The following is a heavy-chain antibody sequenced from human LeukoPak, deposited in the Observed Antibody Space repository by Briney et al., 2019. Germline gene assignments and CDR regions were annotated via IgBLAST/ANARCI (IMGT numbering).Heavy chain of an antibody. J-gene: IGHJ5*02. CDR2: IRSKAYGGTT. V-gene: IGHV3-49*03. D-gene: IGHD2-2*01. CDR3: TRAYTQLGFDP. Sequence: PGQSLKLSCTASGFTFGDYAMSCFRQAPGKGLEWVGFIRSKAYGGTTEYAASVKGRFTISRDDSKSIAYLQMNSLKTEDTAVYYCTRAYTQLGFDPWGQGTLVTVSS. CDR1: GFTFGDYA.